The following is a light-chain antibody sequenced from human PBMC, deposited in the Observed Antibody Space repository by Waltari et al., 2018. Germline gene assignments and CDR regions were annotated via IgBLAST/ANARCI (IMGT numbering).Light chain of an antibody. CDR3: QQSYSTPYT. CDR1: QNIADY. V-gene: IGKV1-39*01. J-gene: IGKJ2*01. Sequence: DIQMTQSPSSLSASVGDRVNITCRASQNIADYLNWYQEKPGGAPKLLIWGASSLQRGVPSRFSGSGSGTDFTLTISSLHPEDFATYYCQQSYSTPYTFGQGTELDIK. CDR2: GAS.